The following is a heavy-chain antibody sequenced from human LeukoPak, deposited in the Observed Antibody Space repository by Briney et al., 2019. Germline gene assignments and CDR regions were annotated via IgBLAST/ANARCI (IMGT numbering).Heavy chain of an antibody. J-gene: IGHJ3*02. V-gene: IGHV3-23*01. Sequence: PGGSLRLSCAASGFTFSSYAMSWVRQAPGKGLQWVSAISGSGGSTYYADSVKGRFTISRDNSKNTLYLQMNSLRAEDTAVYYCAKSYSGSYWFDAFDIWGQGTMVTVSS. CDR2: ISGSGGST. CDR1: GFTFSSYA. D-gene: IGHD1-26*01. CDR3: AKSYSGSYWFDAFDI.